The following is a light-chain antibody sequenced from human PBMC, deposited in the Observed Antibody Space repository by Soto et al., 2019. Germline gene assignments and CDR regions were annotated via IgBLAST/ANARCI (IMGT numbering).Light chain of an antibody. CDR1: QSVSSK. J-gene: IGKJ5*01. V-gene: IGKV3-11*01. CDR3: QQRSNWPPI. Sequence: EIVMTQSPATLSLSPGQRATLSCRASQSVSSKLAWYQQRPGQAPRLLIYDASNRATGIPARFSGSGSGTDFTLTISSLEPEDFAVYYCQQRSNWPPIFGQGTRLEIK. CDR2: DAS.